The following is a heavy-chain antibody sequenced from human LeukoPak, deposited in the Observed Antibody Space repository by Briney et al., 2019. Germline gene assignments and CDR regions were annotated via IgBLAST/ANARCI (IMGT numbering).Heavy chain of an antibody. J-gene: IGHJ4*02. Sequence: SETLSLTCTVSGGSISSSSYYWGWIRQPPGKGLEWIGNIYYSGSTYYNPSLKSRVTISVDTSKNQFSLKLSSVTAADTAVYYCARLRGYSYGPPLYFDYWGQGTLVTVSS. CDR2: IYYSGST. V-gene: IGHV4-39*01. D-gene: IGHD5-18*01. CDR1: GGSISSSSYY. CDR3: ARLRGYSYGPPLYFDY.